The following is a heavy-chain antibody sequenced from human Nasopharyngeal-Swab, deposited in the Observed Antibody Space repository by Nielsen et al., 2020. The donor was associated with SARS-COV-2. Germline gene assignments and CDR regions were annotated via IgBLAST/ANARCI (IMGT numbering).Heavy chain of an antibody. J-gene: IGHJ4*02. V-gene: IGHV4-59*01. CDR2: IYYSGST. Sequence: SETLSLTCTVSGGSISSYYWSWTRQPPGKGLEWIGYIYYSGSTNYNPSLKSRVTISVDTSKNQFSLKLSSVTAADTAVYYCARGPGALWGQGTLVTVSS. CDR1: GGSISSYY. D-gene: IGHD1-26*01. CDR3: ARGPGAL.